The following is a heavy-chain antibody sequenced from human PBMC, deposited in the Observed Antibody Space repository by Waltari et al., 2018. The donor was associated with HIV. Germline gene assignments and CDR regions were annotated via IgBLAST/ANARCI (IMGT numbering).Heavy chain of an antibody. J-gene: IGHJ4*02. D-gene: IGHD2-21*02. CDR3: ARPGLAYCGGDCYYHF. CDR2: VSPGDSET. Sequence: VQMVQSGTEVKKPGESLTISCKASGYRVTTYWLAWVRQRPGKGLEWMGIVSPGDSETRYSPSFEGKVTISVDKSIATAYLQWSSLKASDSAVYYCARPGLAYCGGDCYYHFWGQGTLVSVSS. V-gene: IGHV5-51*01. CDR1: GYRVTTYW.